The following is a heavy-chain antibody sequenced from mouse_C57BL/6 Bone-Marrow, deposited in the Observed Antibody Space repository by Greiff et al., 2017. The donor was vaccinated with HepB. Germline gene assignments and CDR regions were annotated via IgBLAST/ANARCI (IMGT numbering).Heavy chain of an antibody. J-gene: IGHJ4*01. D-gene: IGHD1-1*01. CDR3: ALYYYGSSHYSMDY. CDR2: IYPGSGST. V-gene: IGHV1-55*01. Sequence: VQLQQPGAELVKPGASVKMSCKASGYTFTSYWITWVKQRPGQGLEWIGDIYPGSGSTNYNEKFKSKATLTVDTSSSTAYMQLSSLTSEDSAVYYCALYYYGSSHYSMDYWGQGTSVTVSS. CDR1: GYTFTSYW.